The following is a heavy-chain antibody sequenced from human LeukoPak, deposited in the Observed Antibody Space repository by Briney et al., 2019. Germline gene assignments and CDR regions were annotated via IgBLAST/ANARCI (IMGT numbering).Heavy chain of an antibody. Sequence: GESLKISCKDSGYSFTNYWIGWVRPMPGKGLEWMGIIHSADSNTKYSPSFQGQVTISADKSISTAYLQWSGLKASDTAMYYCAGARHGDYRWDYWGQGTLVTVSS. CDR3: AGARHGDYRWDY. CDR2: IHSADSNT. D-gene: IGHD4-17*01. J-gene: IGHJ4*02. CDR1: GYSFTNYW. V-gene: IGHV5-51*01.